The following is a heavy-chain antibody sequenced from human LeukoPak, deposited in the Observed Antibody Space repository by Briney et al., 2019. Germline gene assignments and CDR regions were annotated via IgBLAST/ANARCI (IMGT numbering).Heavy chain of an antibody. Sequence: PGGSLRLSCVASGLSFSGYGMCWVRQAPGKGLEWVSAIGGGGDNIHCADSVKGRFSISRDNSKSTLYLEMNSLRAEDTAVYYCARDRGWFGGSLANFDSWGQGTLVVVSS. CDR2: IGGGGDNI. V-gene: IGHV3-23*01. CDR1: GLSFSGYG. D-gene: IGHD3-10*01. J-gene: IGHJ4*02. CDR3: ARDRGWFGGSLANFDS.